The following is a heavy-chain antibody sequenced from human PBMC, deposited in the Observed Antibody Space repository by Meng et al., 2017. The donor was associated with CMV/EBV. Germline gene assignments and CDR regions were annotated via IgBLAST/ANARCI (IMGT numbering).Heavy chain of an antibody. J-gene: IGHJ4*02. D-gene: IGHD6-19*01. V-gene: IGHV1-2*02. CDR1: GYTVTDYY. CDR3: ARSSGWSRFDY. Sequence: HVPLLPSGGGVQRPGASVNVPCKDSGYTVTDYYIHWVQQAPGQWLEWMGWINPNDDTNYAQKFQGRVTMTRDMSINTVYMELSRLTSDDTAVYYCARSSGWSRFDYWGLGTLVTVSS. CDR2: INPNDDT.